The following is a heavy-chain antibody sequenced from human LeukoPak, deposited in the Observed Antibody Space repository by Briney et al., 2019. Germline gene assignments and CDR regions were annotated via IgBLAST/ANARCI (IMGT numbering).Heavy chain of an antibody. Sequence: GGSLRLSCAASGFTFNYYCMTWVRQSPKKGLEWLAKIKEDGSEKHYMDSVKGRFAISRDNAKNSLFLQMYSLTAEDTAVSSAVREGPPQGRPWSGYYPFDFWGQGTLATVSS. D-gene: IGHD3-3*01. CDR1: GFTFNYYC. CDR3: VREGPPQGRPWSGYYPFDF. CDR2: IKEDGSEK. J-gene: IGHJ4*02. V-gene: IGHV3-7*01.